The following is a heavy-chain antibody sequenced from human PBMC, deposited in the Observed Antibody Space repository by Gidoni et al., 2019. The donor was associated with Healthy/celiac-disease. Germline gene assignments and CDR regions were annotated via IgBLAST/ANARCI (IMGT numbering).Heavy chain of an antibody. D-gene: IGHD3-22*01. CDR1: GGSFSGSY. J-gene: IGHJ5*02. V-gene: IGHV4-34*01. CDR3: ARGRSPRYYYDSSGYPRGYNWFDP. CDR2: INHSGST. Sequence: QVQLQQWGAGLLKPSETLSLTCAVYGGSFSGSYWSWIRQPPGKGLEWIGEINHSGSTNYNPSLKSRVTISVDTSKNQFSLKLSSVTAADTAVYYCARGRSPRYYYDSSGYPRGYNWFDPWGQGTLVTVSS.